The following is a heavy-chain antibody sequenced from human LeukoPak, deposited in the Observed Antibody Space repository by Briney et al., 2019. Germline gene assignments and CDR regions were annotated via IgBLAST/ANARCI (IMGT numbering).Heavy chain of an antibody. D-gene: IGHD5-12*01. Sequence: ASVKVSRKASGYTFTSYGFTWVRQAPGQGLEWMGWISAYNGNTDYAQKLQGRVTMTTDTSTSTVYMELSSLRSEDTAVYYCARDHGGLRIYYFDYWGQGTLVTVSS. J-gene: IGHJ4*02. CDR3: ARDHGGLRIYYFDY. CDR2: ISAYNGNT. V-gene: IGHV1-18*01. CDR1: GYTFTSYG.